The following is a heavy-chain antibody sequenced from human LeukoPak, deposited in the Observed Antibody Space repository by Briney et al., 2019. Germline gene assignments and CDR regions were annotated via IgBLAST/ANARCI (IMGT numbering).Heavy chain of an antibody. J-gene: IGHJ4*02. D-gene: IGHD6-19*01. CDR3: ASGWVGQGIRWGALYF. V-gene: IGHV3-13*01. CDR1: GFNFKNYD. CDR2: IGTVTDT. Sequence: GGSLRLSCAASGFNFKNYDFHWVRPAAGKRLEWVSGIGTVTDTFYLDSVEGRFTISRENAKNSFYLQMNGLRAGDTAVYYCASGWVGQGIRWGALYFWSQGILVTVSS.